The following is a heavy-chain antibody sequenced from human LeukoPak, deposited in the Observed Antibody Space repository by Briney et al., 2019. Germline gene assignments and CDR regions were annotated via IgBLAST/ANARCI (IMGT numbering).Heavy chain of an antibody. V-gene: IGHV1-2*02. CDR3: ARVAKTVAGTREYYFDY. Sequence: ASVKVSCKASGYTFTGYYMHWVRQAPGQGLEWMGWINPNSGGTNYAQKFQGRVTMTRDTSISTAYMEPSRLRSDDTAVYYCARVAKTVAGTREYYFDYWGQGTLVTVSS. D-gene: IGHD6-19*01. CDR2: INPNSGGT. J-gene: IGHJ4*02. CDR1: GYTFTGYY.